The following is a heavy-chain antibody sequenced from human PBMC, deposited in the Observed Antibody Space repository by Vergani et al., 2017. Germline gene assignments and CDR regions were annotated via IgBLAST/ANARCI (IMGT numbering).Heavy chain of an antibody. Sequence: EVQLLESGGGLVQPGGSLRLSCAASGFTFIMHAMSWVRQAPGKGLEWVSTLSASDRRTHYADSVKGRFTISRDNSKNTLFLHMNSLRPEDTAVYYCAKVGRSEVAGTLGAFDIWGQGTMVTVAS. D-gene: IGHD6-19*01. J-gene: IGHJ3*02. CDR2: LSASDRRT. CDR1: GFTFIMHA. CDR3: AKVGRSEVAGTLGAFDI. V-gene: IGHV3-23*01.